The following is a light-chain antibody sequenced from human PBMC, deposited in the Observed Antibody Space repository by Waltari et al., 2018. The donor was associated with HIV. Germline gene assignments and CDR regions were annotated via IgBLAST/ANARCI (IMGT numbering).Light chain of an antibody. CDR3: ATWDSSLSAVV. CDR2: DNN. J-gene: IGLJ2*01. V-gene: IGLV1-51*01. Sequence: QSVLTQPPSVSAAPGQKVTISCSGSRSNIGSTYVSWYQQLPGTAPKFLIYDNNKRPSGIPDRFSGSKSGTSATLGITGLQTGDEADYYCATWDSSLSAVVFGGGTKLTVL. CDR1: RSNIGSTY.